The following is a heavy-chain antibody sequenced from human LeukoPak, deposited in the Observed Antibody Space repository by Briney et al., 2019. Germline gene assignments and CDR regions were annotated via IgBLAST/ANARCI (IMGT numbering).Heavy chain of an antibody. D-gene: IGHD3-9*01. J-gene: IGHJ5*02. CDR3: AKGLYYDISTSNWFDP. CDR1: GFNFDYYA. Sequence: GGSLRLSCAASGFNFDYYAMHWVRLVPGKGLEWVAGITWNSDSTGYGDSVKGRFIISRDNAQNSLYLEMSSLRAEDTAFYYCAKGLYYDISTSNWFDPWGQGTLVTVSS. V-gene: IGHV3-9*01. CDR2: ITWNSDST.